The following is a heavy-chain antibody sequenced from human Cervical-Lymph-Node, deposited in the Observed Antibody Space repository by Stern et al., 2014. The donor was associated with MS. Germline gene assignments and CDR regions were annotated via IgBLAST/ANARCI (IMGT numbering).Heavy chain of an antibody. Sequence: QLQLQESGPGLVKPSETPSLTGTVSGGSITNYYWSWIRQPPGKGLEWIGYIYYSGSTNYNPSLKSRVTISVDTSKNQFSLKLSSVTAADTAVYYCARDKGMFFLWGQGTLVTVSS. J-gene: IGHJ4*01. CDR2: IYYSGST. CDR1: GGSITNYY. CDR3: ARDKGMFFL. D-gene: IGHD2/OR15-2a*01. V-gene: IGHV4-59*01.